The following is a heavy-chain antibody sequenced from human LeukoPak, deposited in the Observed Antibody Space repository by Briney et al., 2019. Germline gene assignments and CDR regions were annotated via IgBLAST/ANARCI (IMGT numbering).Heavy chain of an antibody. CDR2: ISISGRNT. Sequence: GGSLRLSCAVSGFTFSNYAMSWVRQAPGKGLEWVSGISISGRNTYYTDSVKGRFTISRDNSRNMLYLQMNSLRVEDTAVYCCAKDSLGSWSGYYFGLFDYWGQGALVTVSS. D-gene: IGHD3-3*01. CDR1: GFTFSNYA. V-gene: IGHV3-23*01. CDR3: AKDSLGSWSGYYFGLFDY. J-gene: IGHJ4*02.